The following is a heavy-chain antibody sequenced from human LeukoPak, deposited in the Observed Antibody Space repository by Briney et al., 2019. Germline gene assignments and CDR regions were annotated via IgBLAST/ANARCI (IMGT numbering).Heavy chain of an antibody. Sequence: GGSLRLSCAASGFIFSRYGMHWVRQAPGKGLEWVAFIRYDGINKYYADSVKGRFTVSRDNSKSTLYLQMNSLRAEDTAVYYCARGGRGVWGSLDYWGQGTLVTVSS. CDR3: ARGGRGVWGSLDY. CDR1: GFIFSRYG. J-gene: IGHJ4*02. D-gene: IGHD3-16*01. CDR2: IRYDGINK. V-gene: IGHV3-30*02.